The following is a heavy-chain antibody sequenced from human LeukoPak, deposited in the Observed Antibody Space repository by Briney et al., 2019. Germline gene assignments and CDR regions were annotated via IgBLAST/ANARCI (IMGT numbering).Heavy chain of an antibody. D-gene: IGHD1-26*01. CDR3: ARVDNSGSYVARAFDI. CDR2: ISAYNGNT. V-gene: IGHV1-18*01. Sequence: ASVKVSCTASGYTFTSYGISWVRQAPGQGLEWMGWISAYNGNTNYAQKLQGRVTMTTDTSTSTAYMEVRSPRSDDTAVYYCARVDNSGSYVARAFDIWGQGTMVTVSS. J-gene: IGHJ3*02. CDR1: GYTFTSYG.